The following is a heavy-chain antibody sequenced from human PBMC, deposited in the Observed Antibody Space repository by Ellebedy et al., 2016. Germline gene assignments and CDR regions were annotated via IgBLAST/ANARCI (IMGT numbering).Heavy chain of an antibody. J-gene: IGHJ5*02. D-gene: IGHD1-26*01. CDR1: GFTFDDYA. CDR3: AKAYSGSFVKHVSWFDP. Sequence: GGSLRLSCAASGFTFDDYAMHWVRQAPGKGLEWVSGITWNSGSIGYADSVKGRFTISRDNAKNSLYLQMNSLRAEDTALYYCAKAYSGSFVKHVSWFDPWGQGTLVTVSS. CDR2: ITWNSGSI. V-gene: IGHV3-9*01.